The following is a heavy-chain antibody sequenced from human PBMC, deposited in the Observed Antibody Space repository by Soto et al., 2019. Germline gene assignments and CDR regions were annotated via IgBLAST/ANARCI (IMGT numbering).Heavy chain of an antibody. D-gene: IGHD3-3*01. CDR1: GGSISSYY. V-gene: IGHV4-59*01. CDR3: ARAPLLEWLQNYYYYYMDV. CDR2: IYYSGST. J-gene: IGHJ6*03. Sequence: QVQLQESGPGLVKPSETLSLTCTVSGGSISSYYWSWIRQPPGKGLEWIGYIYYSGSTNYNPSLKSRVTISVDTSKNQFSLKLSSVTAADTAVYYCARAPLLEWLQNYYYYYMDVWGKGTTVTVSS.